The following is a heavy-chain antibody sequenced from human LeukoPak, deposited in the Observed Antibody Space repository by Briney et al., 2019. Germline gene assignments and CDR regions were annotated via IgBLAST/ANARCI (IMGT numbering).Heavy chain of an antibody. V-gene: IGHV1-69*01. J-gene: IGHJ4*02. CDR1: GGTFSSYA. D-gene: IGHD2-2*01. CDR2: IIPIFGTA. Sequence: GSSVKVSCKASGGTFSSYAISWVRQAPGQGLEWMGGIIPIFGTANYAQKFQGRVTITADESTSTAYMALSSLRSEDTAVYYCASQNPIVVVPAAKGHFFDYWGQGTLVTVSS. CDR3: ASQNPIVVVPAAKGHFFDY.